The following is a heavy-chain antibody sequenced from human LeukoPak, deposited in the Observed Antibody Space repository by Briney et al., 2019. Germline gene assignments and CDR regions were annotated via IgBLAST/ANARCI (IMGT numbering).Heavy chain of an antibody. CDR2: INHSGST. J-gene: IGHJ4*02. CDR1: GGSFSGYY. D-gene: IGHD2-15*01. CDR3: ARAPGVFVGLYYFDY. V-gene: IGHV4-34*01. Sequence: SETLSLTCAVYGGSFSGYYWSWIRQPPGKGLEWIGEINHSGSTNYNPSLKSRVTISVDTSKNQFSLKLSSVTAADTAVYYCARAPGVFVGLYYFDYWGQGTLVTVSS.